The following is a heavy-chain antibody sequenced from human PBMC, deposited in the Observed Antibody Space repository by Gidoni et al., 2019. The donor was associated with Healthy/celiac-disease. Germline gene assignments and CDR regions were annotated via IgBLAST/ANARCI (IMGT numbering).Heavy chain of an antibody. CDR2: ISGSGGST. J-gene: IGHJ3*02. CDR3: AKDPIAAWSGAFDI. CDR1: GSTFSSYA. V-gene: IGHV3-23*01. Sequence: EVQLLESGGGLVQPGGSLRLSCAASGSTFSSYAMSWVRHAPGKGLEWVSAISGSGGSTYYADSVKGRFTISRDNSRNTLYLQMNSLRAEDTAVYYCAKDPIAAWSGAFDIWGQGTMVTVSS. D-gene: IGHD6-13*01.